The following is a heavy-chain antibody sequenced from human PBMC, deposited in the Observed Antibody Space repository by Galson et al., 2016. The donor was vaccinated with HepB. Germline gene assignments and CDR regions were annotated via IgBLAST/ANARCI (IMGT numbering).Heavy chain of an antibody. CDR1: GGSISSAGFY. J-gene: IGHJ6*03. Sequence: TLSLTCTVSGGSISSAGFYWSWLRQPAGKGLEWIGRIYISGSTNYNPSLKSRVTISVDTSKSQFSLKLSSVTAAYTAVYYCARDQEEFYYYYMDVWGKGTTVTVSS. V-gene: IGHV4-61*02. CDR3: ARDQEEFYYYYMDV. CDR2: IYISGST.